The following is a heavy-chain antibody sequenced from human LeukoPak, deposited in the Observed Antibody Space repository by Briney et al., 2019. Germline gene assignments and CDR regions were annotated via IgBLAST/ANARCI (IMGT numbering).Heavy chain of an antibody. D-gene: IGHD6-19*01. CDR2: ISSSSSYI. J-gene: IGHJ4*02. Sequence: GGSLRLSCAASGFTFSSYWMSWVRQAPGKGLEWVSCISSSSSYIYHADSVKGRFTISRDNAKNSLYLQMNSLRAEDTAVYYCGYSSGWPAEIDYWGQGTLVTVSS. CDR1: GFTFSSYW. CDR3: GYSSGWPAEIDY. V-gene: IGHV3-21*01.